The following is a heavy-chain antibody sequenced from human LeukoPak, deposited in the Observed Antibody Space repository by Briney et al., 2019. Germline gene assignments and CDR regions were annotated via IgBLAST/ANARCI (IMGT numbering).Heavy chain of an antibody. D-gene: IGHD3/OR15-3a*01. J-gene: IGHJ6*03. CDR1: GASISSHY. V-gene: IGHV4-59*11. CDR2: TSGSI. CDR3: ARVLAIFGLDTTDFYMDV. Sequence: TSETLSLTCAVSGASISSHYWSWIRQPPGKGLEWIGYTSGSISDNPSLKSRDAVSVDPSQNQVSLSLTSVTAADTAVYYCARVLAIFGLDTTDFYMDVWGKGTTVTVSS.